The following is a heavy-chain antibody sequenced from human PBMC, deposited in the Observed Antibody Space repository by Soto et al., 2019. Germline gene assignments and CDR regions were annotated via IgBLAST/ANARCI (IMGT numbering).Heavy chain of an antibody. Sequence: QMQLVQSGAEVKKTGSSVTVSCKALGNTFTYRYLHWVRQAPGQALEWMGWITPFSGDVHYAQKFQERVTITRDRSITTAYMQMSSLRSGDTAMYFCAGGGAGSGPFTWELPDHWGQGTLVTVSS. CDR1: GNTFTYRY. D-gene: IGHD1-26*01. V-gene: IGHV1-45*02. J-gene: IGHJ4*02. CDR2: ITPFSGDV. CDR3: AGGGAGSGPFTWELPDH.